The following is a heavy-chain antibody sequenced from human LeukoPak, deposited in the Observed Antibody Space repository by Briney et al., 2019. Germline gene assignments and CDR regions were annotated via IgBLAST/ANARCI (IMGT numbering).Heavy chain of an antibody. CDR2: IWYDGSNK. Sequence: PGRSLRLSCAASGFTFSSYGMHWVRQAPGKGLEWVAVIWYDGSNKYYADSVKGRFTISRDNSKNTLYLQMNSLRAEDTAVYYCAKYYYDSSGYENWGQGTLVTVSS. D-gene: IGHD3-22*01. CDR1: GFTFSSYG. J-gene: IGHJ4*02. CDR3: AKYYYDSSGYEN. V-gene: IGHV3-33*06.